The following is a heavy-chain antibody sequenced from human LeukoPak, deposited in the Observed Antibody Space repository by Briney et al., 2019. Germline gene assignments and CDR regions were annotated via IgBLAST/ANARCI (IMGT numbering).Heavy chain of an antibody. D-gene: IGHD4-17*01. CDR2: ISGSGGSG. J-gene: IGHJ4*02. CDR3: AKRGPFGDYGKFDS. Sequence: YPGGSLRLSCAASGFPFSNYGMSWVRQAPGKGLEWVSAISGSGGSGYYADPVKGRFTISRDNSKNTLYLQMNSLRPEDTAVYYCAKRGPFGDYGKFDSWGQGTLVNVSS. CDR1: GFPFSNYG. V-gene: IGHV3-23*01.